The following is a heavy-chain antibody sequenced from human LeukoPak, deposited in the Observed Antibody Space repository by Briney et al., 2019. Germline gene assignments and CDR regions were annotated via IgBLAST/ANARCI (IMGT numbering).Heavy chain of an antibody. Sequence: ASVKVSCKASGYTFTTYDINWVRQATGQGLEWMGWMNPNSGNTGYAQKFQGRVTITRSNSISTVYMELSSLRSEDTAVYYCARRLGLRWDLQAFDIWGQGTMVTVPS. CDR1: GYTFTTYD. CDR3: ARRLGLRWDLQAFDI. V-gene: IGHV1-8*03. D-gene: IGHD4-23*01. J-gene: IGHJ3*02. CDR2: MNPNSGNT.